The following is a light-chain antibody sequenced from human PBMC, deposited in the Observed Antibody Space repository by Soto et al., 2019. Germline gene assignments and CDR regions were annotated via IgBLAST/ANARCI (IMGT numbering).Light chain of an antibody. CDR1: SSDVGGYNS. Sequence: QSALTQPASVSGSPGQSITISCSGSSSDVGGYNSVSWYQQHPGKAPKLLIYELTNRPSGVSNRFSGSKSGSTASLTISWLQAEDEADYYCNSYTSSGTYGFGTGTKVTVL. CDR3: NSYTSSGTYG. CDR2: ELT. V-gene: IGLV2-14*01. J-gene: IGLJ1*01.